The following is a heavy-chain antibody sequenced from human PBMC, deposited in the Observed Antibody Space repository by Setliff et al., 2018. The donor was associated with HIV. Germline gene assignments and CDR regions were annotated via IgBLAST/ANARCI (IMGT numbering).Heavy chain of an antibody. V-gene: IGHV3-7*01. J-gene: IGHJ5*02. CDR2: INQNGREK. CDR1: GFTFSSYW. Sequence: GGSLRLSCAASGFTFSSYWMSWVRQAPGKGLEWVANINQNGREKYYVDSVKGRFTISRDNAENSLYLQMNSLRGEDTAVYLCANLWEMGAWGQGTLVTVSS. D-gene: IGHD1-26*01. CDR3: ANLWEMGA.